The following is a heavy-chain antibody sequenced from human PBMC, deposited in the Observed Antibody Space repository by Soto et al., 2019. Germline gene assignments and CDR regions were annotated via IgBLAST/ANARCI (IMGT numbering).Heavy chain of an antibody. D-gene: IGHD6-13*01. V-gene: IGHV3-23*04. Sequence: VQLVQSGAEVKAPGASVTVSCKASGYTFSSYAMSWVRQAPGKGLEWVSAISGSGGSTYYADSVKGRFTISRDNSKNTLYLQMNSLRAEDTAVYYCAKGYSSSWYHAAYFDYWGQGTLVTVSS. CDR3: AKGYSSSWYHAAYFDY. CDR2: ISGSGGST. J-gene: IGHJ4*02. CDR1: GYTFSSYA.